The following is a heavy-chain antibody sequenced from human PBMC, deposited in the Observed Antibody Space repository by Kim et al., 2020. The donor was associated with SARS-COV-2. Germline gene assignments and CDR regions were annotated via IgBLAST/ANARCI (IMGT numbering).Heavy chain of an antibody. CDR3: ARGDAIFNFYYGMDV. D-gene: IGHD2-21*01. J-gene: IGHJ6*02. V-gene: IGHV3-48*03. Sequence: ADSLRGRFTIARDDAKGSLYLQMNSLRAEDTAVYYCARGDAIFNFYYGMDVWGRGTTVTVSS.